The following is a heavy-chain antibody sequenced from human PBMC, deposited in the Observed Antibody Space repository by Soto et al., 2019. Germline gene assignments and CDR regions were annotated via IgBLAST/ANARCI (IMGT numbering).Heavy chain of an antibody. CDR3: ARDYSDSSGYYPLYYFDY. CDR2: INPNSGGT. D-gene: IGHD3-22*01. CDR1: GYTFTGYY. J-gene: IGHJ4*02. Sequence: ASVEVSCKASGYTFTGYYIHWVRQAPGQGLEWMGWINPNSGGTNYAQKFQGWVTMTRDTSISTAYMELSRLRSDDTAVYYCARDYSDSSGYYPLYYFDYWGQGTLVTVSS. V-gene: IGHV1-2*04.